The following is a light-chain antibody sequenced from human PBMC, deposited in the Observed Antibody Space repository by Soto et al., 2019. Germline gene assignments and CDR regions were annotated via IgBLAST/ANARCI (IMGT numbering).Light chain of an antibody. CDR3: QQSYSTLFT. Sequence: DIQMTQSPSSLSAFVGDRVTITCRASQTIIRYLNWYQQKPGRAPNLLIYAASSLQSGVPSRFSCSGSGTEFTLTITSLQPEDFATYYCQQSYSTLFTFGPGTKVEIK. V-gene: IGKV1-39*01. CDR1: QTIIRY. CDR2: AAS. J-gene: IGKJ3*01.